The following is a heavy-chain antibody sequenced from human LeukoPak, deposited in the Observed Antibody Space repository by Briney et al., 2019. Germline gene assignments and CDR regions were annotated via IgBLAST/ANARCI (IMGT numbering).Heavy chain of an antibody. CDR1: GFTFSSYS. J-gene: IGHJ5*02. Sequence: GGSLTLSCAASGFTFSSYSMNWVRHAPGEGLDWVAFIGNDGSNKYYAASVKGRFTISRDNSKNTLYLQMNSLRAEETAIYYCAKDHFSIAAAGYNWFDRWGQGTLVTVSS. CDR2: IGNDGSNK. D-gene: IGHD6-13*01. V-gene: IGHV3-30*02. CDR3: AKDHFSIAAAGYNWFDR.